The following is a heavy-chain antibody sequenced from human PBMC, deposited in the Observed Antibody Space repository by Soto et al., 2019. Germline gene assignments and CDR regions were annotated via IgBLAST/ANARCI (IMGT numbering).Heavy chain of an antibody. Sequence: EVQLVESGGGLVQPGGSLRLSCAASGFTFSRYWMHWVRQAPGKGLVWVPRISSDGSNIIYADSVKGRFTISRDDAKSTRYLQMNNLRAEDTAVYYCGRDQTMAGPTTLDYWGQGALVTVSS. V-gene: IGHV3-74*01. J-gene: IGHJ4*02. D-gene: IGHD6-19*01. CDR2: ISSDGSNI. CDR1: GFTFSRYW. CDR3: GRDQTMAGPTTLDY.